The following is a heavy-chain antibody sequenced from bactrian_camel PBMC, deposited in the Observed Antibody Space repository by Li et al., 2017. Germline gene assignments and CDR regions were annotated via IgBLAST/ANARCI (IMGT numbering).Heavy chain of an antibody. J-gene: IGHJ4*01. V-gene: IGHV3S6*01. D-gene: IGHD2*01. CDR1: GFYTSNYC. Sequence: HVQLVESGGGSVQAGGSMRLSCVVSGFYTSNYCMAWLRQAPGKAREGVARISTTGIPNYADSVKGRFTISKDSPKNTLYLQMNSLKPEDTAMYYCAAAQLLSANLMLNSIYYRYWGQGTQVTVS. CDR2: ISTTGIP. CDR3: AAAQLLSANLMLNSIYYRY.